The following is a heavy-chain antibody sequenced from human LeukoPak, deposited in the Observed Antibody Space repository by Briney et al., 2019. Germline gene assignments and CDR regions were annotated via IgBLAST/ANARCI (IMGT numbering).Heavy chain of an antibody. D-gene: IGHD1-26*01. CDR2: IKDKAHGGTI. CDR3: TTDGVGVEGATYDN. Sequence: GGSLRLFCAASGFTFINACMAWVCQAPGKGVEWVGRIKDKAHGGTIKYAATVKGRFTISRDDTKNTLYLQTNSLKTEDTAVYYCTTDGVGVEGATYDNWGQGTLVSVSS. V-gene: IGHV3-15*01. J-gene: IGHJ4*02. CDR1: GFTFINAC.